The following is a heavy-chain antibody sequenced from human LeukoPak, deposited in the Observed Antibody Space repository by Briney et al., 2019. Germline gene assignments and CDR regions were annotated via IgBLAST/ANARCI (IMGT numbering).Heavy chain of an antibody. CDR2: IYHSGST. J-gene: IGHJ5*02. CDR3: ARGSIYYGSGSYYKKYNWFDP. D-gene: IGHD3-10*01. V-gene: IGHV4-4*02. Sequence: SETLSLTCAVSGGSISSSSWWSWVRQPPGKGLEWIGEIYHSGSTNYNPSLKSRVTISVDKSKNQFSLKLSSVTAADTAVYYCARGSIYYGSGSYYKKYNWFDPWGQGTLVTVSS. CDR1: GGSISSSSW.